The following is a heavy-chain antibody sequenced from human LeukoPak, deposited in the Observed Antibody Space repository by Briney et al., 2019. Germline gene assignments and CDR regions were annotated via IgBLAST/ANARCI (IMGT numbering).Heavy chain of an antibody. D-gene: IGHD6-13*01. CDR1: GFTFSSYE. CDR3: ARVGALSSSWLLY. Sequence: GGSLRLSCAASGFTFSSYEMNWVRQAPGKGLGWVSYISSSGTLYYADSVKGRFTISRDIAKNSLYLQMNSLRAEDTAVYFCARVGALSSSWLLYWGQGTLVTVSS. V-gene: IGHV3-48*03. J-gene: IGHJ4*02. CDR2: ISSSGTL.